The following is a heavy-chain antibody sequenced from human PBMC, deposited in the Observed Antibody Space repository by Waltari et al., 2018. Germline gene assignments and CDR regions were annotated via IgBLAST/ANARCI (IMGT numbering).Heavy chain of an antibody. J-gene: IGHJ4*02. CDR2: MGPGASNI. CDR3: ARDQDWAFDY. Sequence: EVQLVESGGGLVQPWVSLKRSCAASGFTFSRYSMNWVRQAPGKGLEWVSHMGPGASNIGYAGSVKGRITHSRYNAQNAPYLIINSLTDEDTAVYYCARDQDWAFDYWGRGTLVTVSS. V-gene: IGHV3-48*02. D-gene: IGHD2-21*01. CDR1: GFTFSRYS.